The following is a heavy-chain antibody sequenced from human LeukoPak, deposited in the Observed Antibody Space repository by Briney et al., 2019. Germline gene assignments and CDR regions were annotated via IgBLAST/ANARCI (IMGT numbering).Heavy chain of an antibody. Sequence: PGGSLRLSCAASGFTVSSNYMSWVRQAPGKGLEWVSVIYSCGSTYYADSVKGRFTISRDNSKNTLYLQMNSLRAEDTAVYYCAKPNLRYEPIWGQGTMVTVSS. V-gene: IGHV3-66*04. CDR2: IYSCGST. CDR3: AKPNLRYEPI. J-gene: IGHJ3*02. D-gene: IGHD1-1*01. CDR1: GFTVSSNY.